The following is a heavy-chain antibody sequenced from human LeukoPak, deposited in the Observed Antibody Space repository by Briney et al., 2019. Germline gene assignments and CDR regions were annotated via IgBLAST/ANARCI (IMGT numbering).Heavy chain of an antibody. D-gene: IGHD4-17*01. V-gene: IGHV3-23*01. CDR3: ARGRGGDYAPSRFDY. CDR1: GFAFSGFA. J-gene: IGHJ4*02. Sequence: GGSLRLSCSGSGFAFSGFAMGWVRQAQGKGLEWVSSISGSGDNTYYADSVDGRFVVSRDNIKNTLYLQMNSLRAEDTALYYCARGRGGDYAPSRFDYWRQGTLVTVSS. CDR2: ISGSGDNT.